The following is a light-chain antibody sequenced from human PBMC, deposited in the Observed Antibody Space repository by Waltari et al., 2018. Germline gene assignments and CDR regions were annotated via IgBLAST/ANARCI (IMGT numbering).Light chain of an antibody. J-gene: IGLJ3*02. Sequence: QSALTQPASVSGSPGQSITISCSGTSSHIGGYDYVSWYQQYPGIAPKLIIYDVTNRPSGVSNRFSGSKSGYTASLTISGLQAADEAHYYCTSYTRKHTWVFGGGTKVTVL. CDR3: TSYTRKHTWV. V-gene: IGLV2-14*03. CDR2: DVT. CDR1: SSHIGGYDY.